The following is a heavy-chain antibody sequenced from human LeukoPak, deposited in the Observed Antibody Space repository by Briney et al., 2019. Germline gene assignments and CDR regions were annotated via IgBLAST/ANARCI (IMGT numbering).Heavy chain of an antibody. D-gene: IGHD3-10*01. CDR2: IKENGGER. Sequence: PGGSLRLPCAASGFPFSSYWMNWVRQAPGKGLEWVANIKENGGERYYVDSVKGRFTISRDNANNSLYLKMNSLRAEDTAVYYCARGYYYGSGSNWFDPWGQGTLVTVSS. V-gene: IGHV3-7*01. CDR1: GFPFSSYW. CDR3: ARGYYYGSGSNWFDP. J-gene: IGHJ5*02.